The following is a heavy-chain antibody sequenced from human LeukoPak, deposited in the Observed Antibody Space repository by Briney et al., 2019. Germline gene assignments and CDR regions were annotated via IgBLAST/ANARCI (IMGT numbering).Heavy chain of an antibody. CDR2: ITSVASAI. CDR3: VRDGGGSCSQGSDCYFDY. CDR1: GFTFSSYS. V-gene: IGHV3-48*04. D-gene: IGHD2-15*01. Sequence: PGGSLRLSCVASGFTFSSYSMSWVRQAPGKGLEWVSHITSVASAIYYADSVKGRFTISRDNAMNSLYLQMNGLRPEDTAVYYCVRDGGGSCSQGSDCYFDYWGRGALVTVSS. J-gene: IGHJ4*02.